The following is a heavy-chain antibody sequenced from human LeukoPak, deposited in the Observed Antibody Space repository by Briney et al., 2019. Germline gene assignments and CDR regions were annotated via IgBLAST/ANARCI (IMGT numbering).Heavy chain of an antibody. V-gene: IGHV1-69*05. D-gene: IGHD2-21*02. CDR1: GGTFSSYA. Sequence: ASVKVSCKASGGTFSSYAISWVRQAPGQGLEWMGRIIPIFGTANYAQKFQGRVTITTDESTSTAYMELSSLRSEDTAVYYCARAYCGGDCYSYFDYWGQGTLVTVSS. CDR2: IIPIFGTA. J-gene: IGHJ4*02. CDR3: ARAYCGGDCYSYFDY.